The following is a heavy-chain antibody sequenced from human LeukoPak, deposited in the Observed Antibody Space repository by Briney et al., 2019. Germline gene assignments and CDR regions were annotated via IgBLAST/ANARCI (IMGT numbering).Heavy chain of an antibody. CDR1: GFTFSSYS. Sequence: GGSLRLSCAASGFTFSSYSMNWVRQAPGRGLEWVSSISSSSSYIYYADSVKGRFTISRDNAKNSLYLQMNSLRAEDTAVYYCARESPTAAYDYWGQGTLVSVSS. V-gene: IGHV3-21*01. CDR2: ISSSSSYI. CDR3: ARESPTAAYDY. J-gene: IGHJ4*02. D-gene: IGHD4-11*01.